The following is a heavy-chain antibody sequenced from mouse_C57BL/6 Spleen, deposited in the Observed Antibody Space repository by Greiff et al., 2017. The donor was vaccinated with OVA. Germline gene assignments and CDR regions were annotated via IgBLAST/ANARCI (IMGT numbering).Heavy chain of an antibody. CDR1: GFNLKDYY. V-gene: IGHV14-2*01. J-gene: IGHJ3*01. D-gene: IGHD4-1*01. CDR3: AMNWEAY. Sequence: EVQLQQSGAELVKPGASVKLSCTASGFNLKDYYMHWVKQRTEQGLEWIGRIDPEDGETKYAPKCQGKATITADTSSNTAYLQLSSLTSEDTAVYYCAMNWEAYGGQGTLVTVSA. CDR2: IDPEDGET.